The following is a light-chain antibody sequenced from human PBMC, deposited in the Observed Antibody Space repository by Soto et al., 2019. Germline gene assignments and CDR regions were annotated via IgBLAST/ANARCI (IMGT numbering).Light chain of an antibody. V-gene: IGKV3-11*01. CDR2: NAS. J-gene: IGKJ5*01. CDR1: QSVSSN. CDR3: QQRGDWPPIT. Sequence: IVLTQSPGTLSLSPLERGTLGCMAGQSVSSNLAWYQQKPGQAPSLLIYNASNRTTGIPARFSGSGSGTDFTLTISSLEPEDFAVYYCQQRGDWPPITFGQGTRLEIK.